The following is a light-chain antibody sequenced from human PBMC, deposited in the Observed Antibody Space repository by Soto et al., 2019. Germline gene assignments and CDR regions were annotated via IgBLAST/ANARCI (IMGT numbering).Light chain of an antibody. J-gene: IGKJ5*01. V-gene: IGKV1-13*02. CDR3: QQFNSYPIT. Sequence: AIQVTQSPSSLSASVGDRVTITCRASQDIRGALAWYQQKPGKAPKLLIYDVSTLESGVPSRFSGSGSGTEFTLTISSLQPEDFGTYYWQQFNSYPITFGHGTRLESK. CDR1: QDIRGA. CDR2: DVS.